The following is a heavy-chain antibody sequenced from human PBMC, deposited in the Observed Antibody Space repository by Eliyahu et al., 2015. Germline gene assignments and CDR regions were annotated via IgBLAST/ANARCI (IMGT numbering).Heavy chain of an antibody. CDR3: AGGAEFFDY. D-gene: IGHD3-16*01. J-gene: IGHJ4*02. CDR2: ISWDGGST. V-gene: IGHV3-43D*03. Sequence: EVQLVESXGVVVQPGGSLXLSCAASGFTFXDYAMHWXRQAPGKGLXWVSXISWDGGSTYYADSVKGRFTISRDNSKNSLYLQMNSLRAEDTALYYCAGGAEFFDYWGQGTLVTVSS. CDR1: GFTFXDYA.